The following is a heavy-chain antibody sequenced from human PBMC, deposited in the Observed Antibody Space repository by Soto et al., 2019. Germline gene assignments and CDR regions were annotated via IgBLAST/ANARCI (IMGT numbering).Heavy chain of an antibody. V-gene: IGHV1-24*01. Sequence: ASVKVSCKVSGYTLTELSMHWVRQAPGKGLEWMGGFDPEDGETIYAQKFQGRVTMTEDTSTDTAYMELSSLRSEDTAVYYCATSTCYSGGSCYSKYYYYMDVWGKGTTVTVSS. D-gene: IGHD2-15*01. CDR1: GYTLTELS. CDR3: ATSTCYSGGSCYSKYYYYMDV. CDR2: FDPEDGET. J-gene: IGHJ6*03.